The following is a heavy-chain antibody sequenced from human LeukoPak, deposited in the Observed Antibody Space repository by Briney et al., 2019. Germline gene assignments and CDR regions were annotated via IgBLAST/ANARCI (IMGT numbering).Heavy chain of an antibody. CDR2: ISWNSGSI. CDR1: GFTFDDYA. CDR3: ARDLFTIVRGIMDY. J-gene: IGHJ4*02. Sequence: GGSLRLSCAASGFTFDDYAMHWVRQAPGKGLEWVSGISWNSGSIGYADSVKGRFTISRDNAKNSLYLQMNSLRAEDMALYYRARDLFTIVRGIMDYWGQGTLVTVSS. V-gene: IGHV3-9*03. D-gene: IGHD3-10*01.